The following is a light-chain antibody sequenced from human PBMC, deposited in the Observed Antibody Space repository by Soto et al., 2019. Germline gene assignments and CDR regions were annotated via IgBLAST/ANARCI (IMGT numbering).Light chain of an antibody. J-gene: IGKJ2*01. CDR3: QQYYSTPPYT. Sequence: DIVMTQSPDSLAVSLGERATINCKSSQSVLYSSNNKNYLAGYQQKPGQPPKLLIYWASTRESGVPDRFSGSGSGTDFTLTISSLQAEDGAVYYCQQYYSTPPYTFGQGTKLEIK. CDR2: WAS. V-gene: IGKV4-1*01. CDR1: QSVLYSSNNKNY.